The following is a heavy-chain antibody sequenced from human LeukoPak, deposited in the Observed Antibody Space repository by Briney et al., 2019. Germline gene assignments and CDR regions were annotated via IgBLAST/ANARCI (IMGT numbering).Heavy chain of an antibody. CDR3: ARDSLRYCSSTSCYILPEYYFDY. J-gene: IGHJ4*02. V-gene: IGHV1-18*01. Sequence: GSSVKVSCKASGYTFTSYGISWVRQAPGQGLEWMGWISAYNGNTNYAQKLQGRVTMTTDTSTSTAYMELRSLRSDDTAVYYCARDSLRYCSSTSCYILPEYYFDYWGQGTLVTVSS. CDR2: ISAYNGNT. CDR1: GYTFTSYG. D-gene: IGHD2-2*02.